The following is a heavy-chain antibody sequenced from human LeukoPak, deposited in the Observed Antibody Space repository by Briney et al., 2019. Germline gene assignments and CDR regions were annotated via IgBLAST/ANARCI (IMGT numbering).Heavy chain of an antibody. J-gene: IGHJ4*02. D-gene: IGHD5-12*01. CDR1: GFTFSSYS. V-gene: IGHV3-21*01. CDR3: ARTPGVATMPIYFDY. CDR2: ISSSSSYI. Sequence: GGSLRLSCAASGFTFSSYSMNWVRQAPGKGLEWVSPISSSSSYIYYADSVKGRFTISRDNAKNSLYLQMNSLRAEDTAVYYCARTPGVATMPIYFDYWGQGTLVTVSS.